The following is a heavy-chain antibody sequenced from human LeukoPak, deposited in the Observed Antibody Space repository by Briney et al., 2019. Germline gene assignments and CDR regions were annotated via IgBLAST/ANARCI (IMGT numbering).Heavy chain of an antibody. J-gene: IGHJ4*02. CDR1: GFTSSSYE. Sequence: PGGSLRLSCAASGFTSSSYEMNWVRQAPGKGLEWVSYISSSGSSIYYADSVKGRFTISRDNAKNSLYLQMNSLRAEDTAVYYCAREEINCGGDCFYYWGRGTLVTVSS. CDR3: AREEINCGGDCFYY. CDR2: ISSSGSSI. D-gene: IGHD2-21*01. V-gene: IGHV3-48*03.